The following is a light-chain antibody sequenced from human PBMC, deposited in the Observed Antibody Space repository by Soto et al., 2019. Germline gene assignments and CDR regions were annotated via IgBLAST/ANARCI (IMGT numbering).Light chain of an antibody. J-gene: IGKJ1*01. V-gene: IGKV3-20*01. CDR1: QSVSSSY. CDR3: QQYGSSPWT. CDR2: GAS. Sequence: EIVLTQSPGTLSLSPGERAALSCRASQSVSSSYLAWYQQKPGQAPRLLIYGASSRATGLPGRFSGSGSGTDFTLTISRLEPEDFAVYYCQQYGSSPWTFGQGTKVEFK.